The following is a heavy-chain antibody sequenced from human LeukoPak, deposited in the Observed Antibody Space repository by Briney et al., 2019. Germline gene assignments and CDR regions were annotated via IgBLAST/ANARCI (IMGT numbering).Heavy chain of an antibody. CDR1: GFTFSSYA. CDR2: ISGSGGST. CDR3: AKNYDSSGYYTLYFDY. D-gene: IGHD3-22*01. V-gene: IGHV3-23*01. Sequence: GGSLRLSCAASGFTFSSYAMSWVRQAPGKGLEWGSAISGSGGSTYYADSVKGRFTISRDNSKNTLYLQMNSLRAEDTAVYYCAKNYDSSGYYTLYFDYWGQGTLVTVSS. J-gene: IGHJ4*02.